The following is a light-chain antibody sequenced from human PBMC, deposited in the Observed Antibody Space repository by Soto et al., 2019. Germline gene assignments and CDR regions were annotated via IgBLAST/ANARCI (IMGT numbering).Light chain of an antibody. J-gene: IGLJ2*01. CDR2: EVN. CDR3: ASYTPSPSLV. V-gene: IGLV2-14*01. Sequence: QSVLTQPASVTGSPGQSITISCTGGSSDVGGKNHVSWYQHYPGKAPRLIISEVNNRPSGVSNRFSGSKSGNTASLTISGLQAEDEADYYCASYTPSPSLVFGGGTKLTVL. CDR1: SSDVGGKNH.